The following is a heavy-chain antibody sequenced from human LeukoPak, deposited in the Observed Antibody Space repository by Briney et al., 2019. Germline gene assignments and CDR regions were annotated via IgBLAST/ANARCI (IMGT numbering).Heavy chain of an antibody. J-gene: IGHJ4*02. CDR2: IYYSGST. V-gene: IGHV4-59*01. Sequence: SETLSLTCTVSGGSISSYYWSWIRQPPGKGLEWIGHIYYSGSTNYNPSLKSRVTISVDTSKNQFSLKLSSVTAADTAVYYCARADYDILTGYDYFDYWGQGTLVTVSS. D-gene: IGHD3-9*01. CDR3: ARADYDILTGYDYFDY. CDR1: GGSISSYY.